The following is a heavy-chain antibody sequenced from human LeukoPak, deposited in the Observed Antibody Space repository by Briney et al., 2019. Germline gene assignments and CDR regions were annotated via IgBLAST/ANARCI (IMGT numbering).Heavy chain of an antibody. D-gene: IGHD6-19*01. CDR2: VDPEDGET. Sequence: ASVKVSCKVSGYTFTDYYMHWVQQAPGKGLEWTGLVDPEDGETIYAEKFQGRVTITADTSTDTAYMELSSLRSEDTAVYYCATDQFSSGWRREEYFQHWGQGTLVTVSS. CDR3: ATDQFSSGWRREEYFQH. V-gene: IGHV1-69-2*01. CDR1: GYTFTDYY. J-gene: IGHJ1*01.